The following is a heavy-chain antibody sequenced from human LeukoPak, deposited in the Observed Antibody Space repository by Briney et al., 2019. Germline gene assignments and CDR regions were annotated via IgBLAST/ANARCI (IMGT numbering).Heavy chain of an antibody. CDR1: GYTFTGYY. Sequence: GASVKVSFKASGYTFTGYYMHWVRQAPGQGLEWMGWINPNSGGTNYAQKFQGRVTMTRDTAISTAYMELSRLRSDDTAVDYCGRVSSGCSAGGGAFDIWGQGTMVTVSS. D-gene: IGHD6-25*01. V-gene: IGHV1-2*02. CDR2: INPNSGGT. J-gene: IGHJ3*02. CDR3: GRVSSGCSAGGGAFDI.